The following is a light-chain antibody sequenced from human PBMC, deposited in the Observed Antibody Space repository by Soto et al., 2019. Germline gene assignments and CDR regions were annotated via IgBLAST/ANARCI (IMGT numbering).Light chain of an antibody. V-gene: IGKV3-20*01. Sequence: IVMTQGATTLSVSPGKRATLSCRASQSVSSNLAWYQQKPGQAPRLLIYGASSRATGIPDRFSGSGSGTDFTLTISRLEPEDFAVYYCQHYVTSLTTFGQGTKVDIK. CDR1: QSVSSN. J-gene: IGKJ1*01. CDR3: QHYVTSLTT. CDR2: GAS.